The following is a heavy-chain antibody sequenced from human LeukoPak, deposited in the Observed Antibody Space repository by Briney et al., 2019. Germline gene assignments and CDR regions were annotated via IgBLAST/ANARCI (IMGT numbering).Heavy chain of an antibody. D-gene: IGHD2-8*01. Sequence: ASVKVSCKASGYTFTSYGISWVRQAPGQGLEWMGWISVYNGNTNYAQKLQGRVTMTTDTSTSTAYMELRSLRSDDTAVYYCARGLYCTNGVCYIVAFDIWGQGTMVTVSS. J-gene: IGHJ3*02. CDR1: GYTFTSYG. CDR3: ARGLYCTNGVCYIVAFDI. CDR2: ISVYNGNT. V-gene: IGHV1-18*01.